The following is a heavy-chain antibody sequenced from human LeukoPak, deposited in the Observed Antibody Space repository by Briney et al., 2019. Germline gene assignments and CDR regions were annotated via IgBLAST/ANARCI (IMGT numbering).Heavy chain of an antibody. CDR2: IYPDDSDT. Sequence: GESLKISCKGSGYNFAHDWIGWVRQMPGKGLEWLGIIYPDDSDTRYSPSFQGQVTISADKSISTAYLQWSSLKASDTAMYYCARRQMYSSGRYTNGYYFDYWGQGTLVTVSS. V-gene: IGHV5-51*01. D-gene: IGHD6-19*01. J-gene: IGHJ4*02. CDR1: GYNFAHDW. CDR3: ARRQMYSSGRYTNGYYFDY.